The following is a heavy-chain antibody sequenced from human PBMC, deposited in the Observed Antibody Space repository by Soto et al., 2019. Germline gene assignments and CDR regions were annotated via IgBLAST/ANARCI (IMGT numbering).Heavy chain of an antibody. CDR1: GFIFSTYW. D-gene: IGHD1-26*01. V-gene: IGHV3-7*03. CDR2: INQAGGEK. CDR3: ARSYYRRHYFDY. Sequence: PGGSLRLSCATSGFIFSTYWMSWVRQAPGKGLEWVANINQAGGEKYYVDSVKGRFTISRDNAKNSLFLQMNSLRAEDTAVYYCARSYYRRHYFDYWGQGTLVTVS. J-gene: IGHJ4*02.